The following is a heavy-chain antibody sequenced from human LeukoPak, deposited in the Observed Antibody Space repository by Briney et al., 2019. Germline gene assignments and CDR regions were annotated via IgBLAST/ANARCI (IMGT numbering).Heavy chain of an antibody. CDR3: ARLSDVSSGYYQRQYYFDY. D-gene: IGHD3-22*01. CDR1: GYSFTSYW. V-gene: IGHV5-51*01. CDR2: IYPGDSDT. J-gene: IGHJ4*02. Sequence: GESLKISCKGSGYSFTSYWIGWVRQMPGKGLEWMGIIYPGDSDTRYSPSFQGQVTISADKSISTAYLQWSSLKASDTAMYYCARLSDVSSGYYQRQYYFDYWGQGTLVTVSS.